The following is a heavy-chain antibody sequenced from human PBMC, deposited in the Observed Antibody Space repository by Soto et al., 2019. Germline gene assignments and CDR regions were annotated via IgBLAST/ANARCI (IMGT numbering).Heavy chain of an antibody. CDR3: ARDSYSNDGATYYYYYGMDV. J-gene: IGHJ6*02. CDR2: ISYDGSNK. V-gene: IGHV3-30-3*01. D-gene: IGHD4-4*01. CDR1: GFTFSSYA. Sequence: GGSLRLSCAASGFTFSSYAMHWVRQAPGKGLEWVAVISYDGSNKYYADSVKGRFTISRDNSKNTLYLQMNSLRAEDTAVYYCARDSYSNDGATYYYYYGMDVWGQGTTVTVSS.